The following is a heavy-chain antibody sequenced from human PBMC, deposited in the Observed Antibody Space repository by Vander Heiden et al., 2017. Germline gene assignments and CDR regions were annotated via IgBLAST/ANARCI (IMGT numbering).Heavy chain of an antibody. CDR1: GFSFSGDY. J-gene: IGHJ4*02. V-gene: IGHV3-11*01. D-gene: IGHD1-26*01. CDR3: ARGYTWAFDH. CDR2: ISSSGSTI. Sequence: QVQPVESGGGLVKPGGSLRLSCAASGFSFSGDYISWIRQAPGKGLEWVSYISSSGSTIYYADSVKGRFSISWDSAKNSAFLQMNSLRADDTAVYYCARGYTWAFDHWGKGTLVTGSS.